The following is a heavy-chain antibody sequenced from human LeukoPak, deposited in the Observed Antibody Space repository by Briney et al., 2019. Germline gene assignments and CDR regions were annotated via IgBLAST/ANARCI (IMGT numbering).Heavy chain of an antibody. CDR3: AKGDDSSGYYYDAFDI. CDR1: GFTFSSYA. V-gene: IGHV3-23*01. Sequence: GGSLRLSCAASGFTFSSYAMSWVRQAPGKGLEWVSAISGSGGSTYYADSVKGRFTISRDNSKNTLYLQMNSLRAEDTAVYYCAKGDDSSGYYYDAFDIWGQGTMVTVSS. D-gene: IGHD3-22*01. CDR2: ISGSGGST. J-gene: IGHJ3*02.